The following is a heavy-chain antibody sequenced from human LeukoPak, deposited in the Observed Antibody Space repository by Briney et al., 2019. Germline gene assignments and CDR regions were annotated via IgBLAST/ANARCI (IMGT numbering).Heavy chain of an antibody. CDR3: ARTLGYCSGGSCLPEV. D-gene: IGHD2-15*01. CDR2: IYHSGST. V-gene: IGHV4-4*02. J-gene: IGHJ4*02. Sequence: PSETLSLTCAVSGGSISSSNWWSWVRQPPGKGLEWIGEIYHSGSTNYNPSLKSRVTISVDKSKNQFSLKLSSVTAADTAVYYCARTLGYCSGGSCLPEVWGQGTLVTVSS. CDR1: GGSISSSNW.